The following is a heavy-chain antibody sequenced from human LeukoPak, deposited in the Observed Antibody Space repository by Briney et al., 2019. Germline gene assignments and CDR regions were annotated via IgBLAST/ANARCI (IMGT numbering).Heavy chain of an antibody. CDR2: ISSRGSTI. CDR3: ARRSAAKDAFDI. J-gene: IGHJ3*02. V-gene: IGHV3-48*03. D-gene: IGHD6-25*01. CDR1: GFTFSSYE. Sequence: PGGSLRLSCAASGFTFSSYEMNWIRQAPGKGLEWVSYISSRGSTIYYADSVKGRFTISRDNAKNSLYLQMNSLRAEDTAVYYCARRSAAKDAFDIWGQGTKVTVSS.